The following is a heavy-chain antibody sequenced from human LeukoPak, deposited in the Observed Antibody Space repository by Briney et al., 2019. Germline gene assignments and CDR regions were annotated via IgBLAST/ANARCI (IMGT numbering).Heavy chain of an antibody. Sequence: PGGSLRLSCAASGFTFSSYWMSWVRQAPGKGLEWVANIKQDGSEKYYVDSVKGRFTISRDNAKNSLYLQMNSLRAEDTAVYYCARDLGSYYDWFDPWGQGTLVTVSS. CDR1: GFTFSSYW. CDR3: ARDLGSYYDWFDP. CDR2: IKQDGSEK. J-gene: IGHJ5*02. V-gene: IGHV3-7*03. D-gene: IGHD1-26*01.